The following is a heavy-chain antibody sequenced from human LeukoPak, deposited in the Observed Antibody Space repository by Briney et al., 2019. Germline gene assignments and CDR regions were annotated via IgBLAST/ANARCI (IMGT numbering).Heavy chain of an antibody. CDR1: GFSFNNYD. CDR3: ANIPNSFGPDY. D-gene: IGHD3-16*01. J-gene: IGHJ4*02. Sequence: PGGSLRLSCTTSGFSFNNYDMHWVRQAPDKGLEWVAFVQKDGIKDDYPDSVRGRFTISRDNSKNTLYLQMSSLRPEDTAVYYCANIPNSFGPDYWGQGSLVTVSS. V-gene: IGHV3-30*02. CDR2: VQKDGIKD.